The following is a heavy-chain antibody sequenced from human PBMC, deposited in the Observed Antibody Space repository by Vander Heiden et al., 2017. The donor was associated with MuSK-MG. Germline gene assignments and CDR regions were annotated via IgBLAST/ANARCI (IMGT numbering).Heavy chain of an antibody. CDR1: GYSISSGYF. V-gene: IGHV4-38-2*02. CDR2: IYSSGST. CDR3: AREVAY. J-gene: IGHJ4*02. Sequence: QVQLQESGPGLVKPSETLSLTCTVSGYSISSGYFWVWIRQPPGKGLEWIGGIYSSGSTSYNPSLGSRVTISADLSKNQFTLKLTSVTAADTAVYFCAREVAYWGQGALVTVSS. D-gene: IGHD2-15*01.